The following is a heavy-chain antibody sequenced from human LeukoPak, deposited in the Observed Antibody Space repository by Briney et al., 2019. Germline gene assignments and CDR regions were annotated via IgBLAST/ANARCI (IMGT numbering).Heavy chain of an antibody. CDR2: IKQDGSEK. CDR1: GFTFSSYW. J-gene: IGHJ4*02. V-gene: IGHV3-7*01. CDR3: ARDVSYYYDSSGYPDY. D-gene: IGHD3-22*01. Sequence: GGSLRLTCAASGFTFSSYWMSWVRQAPGKGLEWVANIKQDGSEKYYVDSVKGRFTISRDNAKNSLYLQMNSLRAEDTAVYYCARDVSYYYDSSGYPDYWGQGTLVTVSS.